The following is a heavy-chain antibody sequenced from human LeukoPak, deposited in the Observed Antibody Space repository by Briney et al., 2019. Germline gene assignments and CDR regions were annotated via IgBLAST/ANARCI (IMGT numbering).Heavy chain of an antibody. J-gene: IGHJ5*02. CDR3: ARERLGRRDNWFDP. V-gene: IGHV4-61*02. Sequence: SQTLSLTCTVSGGSISSGSYYWSWIRQPAGKGLEWIGRIYTSGSTNYNPSLKSRVTISVDTSKNQFSLKLSSVTAADTAVYYCARERLGRRDNWFDPWGQGTLVTVSS. CDR2: IYTSGST. D-gene: IGHD1-1*01. CDR1: GGSISSGSYY.